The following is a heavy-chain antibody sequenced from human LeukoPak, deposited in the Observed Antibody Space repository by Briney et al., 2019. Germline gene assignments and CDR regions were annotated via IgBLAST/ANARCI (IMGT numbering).Heavy chain of an antibody. CDR1: GYSLSSGYY. CDR3: ARPDRGYYDSSGHDAFDI. J-gene: IGHJ3*02. D-gene: IGHD3-22*01. Sequence: TSETLSLTCAVSGYSLSSGYYWGWIRQPPGKGLEWIGSTYHSGSTYYNPSLKSRVTISVDTSKNQFSLKLSSVTAADTAVYYCARPDRGYYDSSGHDAFDIWGQGTMVTVSS. V-gene: IGHV4-38-2*01. CDR2: TYHSGST.